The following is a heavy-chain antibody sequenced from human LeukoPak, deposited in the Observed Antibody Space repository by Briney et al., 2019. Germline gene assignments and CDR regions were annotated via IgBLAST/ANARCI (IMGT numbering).Heavy chain of an antibody. Sequence: PGGSLRLSCAASGFTFSSYWMHCVRQAPGKGLVWVSRINSDGSSTSYADSVKGRFTISRDNAKNTLYLQMNSLRAEDTAVYYCAREESDGGYVFNYFDYWGQGTLVTVSS. CDR2: INSDGSST. CDR3: AREESDGGYVFNYFDY. D-gene: IGHD5-12*01. J-gene: IGHJ4*02. V-gene: IGHV3-74*01. CDR1: GFTFSSYW.